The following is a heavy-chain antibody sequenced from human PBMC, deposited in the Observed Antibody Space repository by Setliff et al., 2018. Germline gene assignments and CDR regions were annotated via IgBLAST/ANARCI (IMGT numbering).Heavy chain of an antibody. CDR2: IYPGDSDI. CDR1: GYSFTNYW. Sequence: GESLKISCEGSGYSFTNYWIAWVRQMPGKGLEWMGIIYPGDSDIRYSPSFQGRFTISRDNSKNTLYLQMNSLRAEDTAVYYCAEDSPLGGWYGSFDYWGQGTLVTVSS. J-gene: IGHJ4*02. CDR3: AEDSPLGGWYGSFDY. D-gene: IGHD6-19*01. V-gene: IGHV5-51*01.